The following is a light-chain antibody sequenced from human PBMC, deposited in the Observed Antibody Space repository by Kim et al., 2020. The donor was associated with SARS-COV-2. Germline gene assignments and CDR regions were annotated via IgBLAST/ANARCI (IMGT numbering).Light chain of an antibody. CDR3: QHYIRFPYT. J-gene: IGKJ2*01. CDR1: QTISTW. Sequence: SASVVDRVTITCRASQTISTWLAWYQQKPGKAPKLLVDLASTLESGVPSRFSGSGSGTEFTLAIDSLQPDDFATYYCQHYIRFPYTFGQGTKLEI. V-gene: IGKV1-5*03. CDR2: LAS.